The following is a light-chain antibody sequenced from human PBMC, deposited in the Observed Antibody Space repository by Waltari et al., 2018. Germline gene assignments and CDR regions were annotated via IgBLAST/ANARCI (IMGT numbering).Light chain of an antibody. CDR3: AVWDDSVSGWV. J-gene: IGLJ3*02. V-gene: IGLV1-47*01. CDR2: RND. CDR1: GSKVARNY. Sequence: QSVVTQPPSASETPGQRVTISCSGSGSKVARNYVTWYQRVPGTAPKVVIYRNDRRPSGVPDRFSGSKSGTSASLAISGLRSEDEADYYCAVWDDSVSGWVFGGGTKLTVL.